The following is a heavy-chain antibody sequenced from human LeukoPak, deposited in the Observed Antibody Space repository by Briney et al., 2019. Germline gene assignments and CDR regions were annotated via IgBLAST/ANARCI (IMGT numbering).Heavy chain of an antibody. CDR3: ARDYKPGGYTSNSNWFDP. V-gene: IGHV4-39*07. J-gene: IGHJ5*02. CDR2: IYYSGST. D-gene: IGHD2-2*02. CDR1: GGSISSTNYY. Sequence: PSETLSLTCAVSGGSISSTNYYWAWIRQPPGKGLEWIGSIYYSGSTYSNPSLRSRVTISVDTSKNQFSLKVSSVTAADTAVYYCARDYKPGGYTSNSNWFDPWGQGTLVTVSS.